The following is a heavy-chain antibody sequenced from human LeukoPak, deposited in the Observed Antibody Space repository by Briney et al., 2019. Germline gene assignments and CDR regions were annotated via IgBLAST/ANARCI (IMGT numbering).Heavy chain of an antibody. J-gene: IGHJ6*02. Sequence: GGSLRLSCATSGFTFSDYRMNWVRQAPGKGLEWVSSISGRSTYIYYADSAKGRFTISRDNAKNTLYLKMNGLRAEDTAVYYCARGSMVREVINYYGMDVWGQGSTVTVSS. V-gene: IGHV3-21*01. D-gene: IGHD3-10*01. CDR1: GFTFSDYR. CDR2: ISGRSTYI. CDR3: ARGSMVREVINYYGMDV.